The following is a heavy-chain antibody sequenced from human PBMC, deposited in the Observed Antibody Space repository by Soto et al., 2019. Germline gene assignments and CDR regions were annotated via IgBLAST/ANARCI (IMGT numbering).Heavy chain of an antibody. Sequence: ASVQVSFKAFLYTFTSDYMHWVRQAPVQGLEWMGIINPSGGSTSYAQEFQCRVTITRYTSTSTVYMELSSLRSEDTAVYYCARDNYSSGRFDYWGQGTLVTVSS. CDR3: ARDNYSSGRFDY. CDR1: LYTFTSDY. D-gene: IGHD6-19*01. J-gene: IGHJ4*02. CDR2: INPSGGST. V-gene: IGHV1-46*01.